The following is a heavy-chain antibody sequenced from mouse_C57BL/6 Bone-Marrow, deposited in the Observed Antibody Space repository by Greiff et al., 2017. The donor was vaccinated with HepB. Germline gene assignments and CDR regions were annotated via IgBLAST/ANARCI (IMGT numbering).Heavy chain of an antibody. Sequence: QVQLKESGAELARPGASVKLSCKASGYTFTSYGISWVKQRTGQGLEWIGEIYPRSGNTYYNEKFKGKATLTADKSSSTAYMELRSLTSEDSAVYFCARKGGLRRTGAWFAYWGQGTLVTVSA. CDR3: ARKGGLRRTGAWFAY. J-gene: IGHJ3*01. D-gene: IGHD2-2*01. CDR1: GYTFTSYG. V-gene: IGHV1-81*01. CDR2: IYPRSGNT.